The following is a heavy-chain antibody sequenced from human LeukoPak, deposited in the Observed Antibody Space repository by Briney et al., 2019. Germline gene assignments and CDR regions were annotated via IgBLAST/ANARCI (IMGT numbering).Heavy chain of an antibody. CDR1: GFTFSSYS. D-gene: IGHD1-26*01. J-gene: IGHJ3*02. Sequence: PGGSLRLSCAASGFTFSSYSVNWVRQAPGKGLEWVSSISSSSSYIYYADSVKGRFTISRDNSKNTLSLQMNSLRPEDTAVYYCARDQSGDAFDIWGQGTMVTVSS. CDR2: ISSSSSYI. CDR3: ARDQSGDAFDI. V-gene: IGHV3-21*01.